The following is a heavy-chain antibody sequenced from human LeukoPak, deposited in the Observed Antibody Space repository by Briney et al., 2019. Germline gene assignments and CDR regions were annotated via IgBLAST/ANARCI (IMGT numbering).Heavy chain of an antibody. J-gene: IGHJ4*02. CDR1: GFTFSDYW. V-gene: IGHV3-7*03. CDR2: MKEDGSEK. CDR3: ARGPNYGSRSDYFDY. Sequence: GGSLRLSCAASGFTFSDYWMNWVRQAPGKGLEWVANMKEDGSEKYCVDCVKGRFTISRDNAKNSLYLQMNSLRVEDTAVYYCARGPNYGSRSDYFDYWRQGTLVTVSS. D-gene: IGHD3-10*01.